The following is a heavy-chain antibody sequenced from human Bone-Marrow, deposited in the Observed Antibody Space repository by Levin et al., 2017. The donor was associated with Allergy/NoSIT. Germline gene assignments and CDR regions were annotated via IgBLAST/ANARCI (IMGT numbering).Heavy chain of an antibody. Sequence: PSETLSLTCAVYGGSFSSYYWSWIRQPPGKGLEWIGEVHHSGSTKYNPSLKSRVTISVDTSKNQVSLKVTSVTAADTSVFYCARGSASGYGLDVWGQGTTVIVSS. CDR3: ARGSASGYGLDV. D-gene: IGHD3-10*01. CDR1: GGSFSSYY. CDR2: VHHSGST. J-gene: IGHJ6*02. V-gene: IGHV4-34*01.